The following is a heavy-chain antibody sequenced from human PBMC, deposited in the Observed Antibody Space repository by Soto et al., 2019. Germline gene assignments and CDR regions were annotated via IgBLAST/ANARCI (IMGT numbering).Heavy chain of an antibody. J-gene: IGHJ4*02. CDR3: ARRARDFCTNGVCHTYFDY. V-gene: IGHV1-2*02. CDR2: INPNSGGT. CDR1: GYTFTGYY. D-gene: IGHD2-8*01. Sequence: ASVKVSCKASGYTFTGYYMHWVRQAPGQGLEWMGWINPNSGGTNYAQKFQGRVTMTRDTSISTAYMELSRLRSDDTAVYYCARRARDFCTNGVCHTYFDYWGQGTLVTVSS.